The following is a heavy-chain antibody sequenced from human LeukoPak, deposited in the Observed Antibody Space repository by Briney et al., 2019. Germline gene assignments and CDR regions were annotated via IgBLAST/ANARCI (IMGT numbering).Heavy chain of an antibody. Sequence: PGGSLRLSCAASGFTFGDYAMHWVRQAPGKGLEWVSGISWNSGSIGYADSVKGRFTISRDNAKNSLYLQMNSLRPEDTALYYCAKDLSDYYDSSGFDYWGQGTLVTVSS. J-gene: IGHJ4*02. D-gene: IGHD3-22*01. CDR2: ISWNSGSI. CDR1: GFTFGDYA. CDR3: AKDLSDYYDSSGFDY. V-gene: IGHV3-9*01.